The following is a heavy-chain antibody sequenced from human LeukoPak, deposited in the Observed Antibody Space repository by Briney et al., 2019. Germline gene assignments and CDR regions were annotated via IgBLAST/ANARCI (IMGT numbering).Heavy chain of an antibody. V-gene: IGHV4-4*02. CDR1: GDSISSNNW. J-gene: IGHJ4*02. CDR2: IYHRGNT. CDR3: ARDLGRYFDY. Sequence: SETLSLTCAVSGDSISSNNWWSWVRQPPGKGLEWIGEIYHRGNTNYNPSLKSRVTMSIDKSKNQFSLKLYSVTAADTAVYYCARDLGRYFDYWGQGTLVTVSS. D-gene: IGHD7-27*01.